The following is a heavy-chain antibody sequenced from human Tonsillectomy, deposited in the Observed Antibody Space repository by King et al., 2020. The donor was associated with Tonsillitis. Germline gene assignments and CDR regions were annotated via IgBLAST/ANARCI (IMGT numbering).Heavy chain of an antibody. Sequence: VQLQESGPGLVKPSETLSLTCTVSGDSISSFYWNWIRQPPGKGLEWIGSISYTGSTNYNPSLRSQVTISLDTSKSQFSLNLSSVTAADTAVYYCARDWGYYDNSGFYPVRYLDLWGRGTLVSVSS. J-gene: IGHJ2*01. CDR3: ARDWGYYDNSGFYPVRYLDL. V-gene: IGHV4-59*01. CDR2: ISYTGST. D-gene: IGHD3-22*01. CDR1: GDSISSFY.